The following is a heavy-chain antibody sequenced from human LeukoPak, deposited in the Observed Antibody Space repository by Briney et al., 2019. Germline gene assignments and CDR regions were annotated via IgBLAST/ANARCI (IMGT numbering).Heavy chain of an antibody. Sequence: GGSLRLSCAASEFTFSSYNMNWVRQAPGKGLEWVSYISSSSSTIYYADSVKGRFTISRDNAKNSLYLQMNSLRAEDTAVYYCARESLRYCSGGSCYSGYYMDVWGKGATVTISS. CDR3: ARESLRYCSGGSCYSGYYMDV. CDR1: EFTFSSYN. J-gene: IGHJ6*03. CDR2: ISSSSSTI. D-gene: IGHD2-15*01. V-gene: IGHV3-48*01.